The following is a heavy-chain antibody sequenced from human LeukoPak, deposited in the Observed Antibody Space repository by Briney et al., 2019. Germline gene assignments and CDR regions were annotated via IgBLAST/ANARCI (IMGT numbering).Heavy chain of an antibody. CDR2: IVVGSGNT. CDR3: AADRYDSSGYYHFDY. J-gene: IGHJ4*02. D-gene: IGHD3-22*01. CDR1: GFTFTSSA. V-gene: IGHV1-58*01. Sequence: SVKVSCKASGFTFTSSAVQWVRQARGQRLEWIGWIVVGSGNTNYAQKFQERVTITRDMSTSTAYMELSSLRSEDTAVYYCAADRYDSSGYYHFDYWGQGTLVTVSS.